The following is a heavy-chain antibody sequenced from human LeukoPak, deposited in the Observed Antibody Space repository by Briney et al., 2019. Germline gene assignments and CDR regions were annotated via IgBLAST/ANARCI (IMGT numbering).Heavy chain of an antibody. V-gene: IGHV3-74*01. D-gene: IGHD3-10*01. J-gene: IGHJ3*02. Sequence: GGSLRLSCAASGFTFSRYWMHWVRQAPGKGLVWVSRINSDGSSTNYADSVKGRFTISRDNAKNTLYLQMNSLRAEDTAEYYCARRYGSGSYYTFDIWGQGTMVTVSS. CDR2: INSDGSST. CDR3: ARRYGSGSYYTFDI. CDR1: GFTFSRYW.